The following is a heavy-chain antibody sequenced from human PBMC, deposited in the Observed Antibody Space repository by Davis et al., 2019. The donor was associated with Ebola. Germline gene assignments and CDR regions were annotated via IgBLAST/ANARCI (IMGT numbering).Heavy chain of an antibody. D-gene: IGHD6-13*01. J-gene: IGHJ6*02. CDR3: ARDNPGYSSFWQGYYGMDV. CDR1: GFTVRSNY. Sequence: PGGSLRLSCAASGFTVRSNYTHWVRQAPGKGLEWISYISSGSSTIYYADSVKGRFTISRDNAKNSLFLHMNSLRDDDTAVYYCARDNPGYSSFWQGYYGMDVWGQGTTVTVSS. V-gene: IGHV3-48*02. CDR2: ISSGSSTI.